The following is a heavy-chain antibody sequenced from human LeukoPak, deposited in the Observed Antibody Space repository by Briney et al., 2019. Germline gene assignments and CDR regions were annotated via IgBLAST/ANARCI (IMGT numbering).Heavy chain of an antibody. D-gene: IGHD4-17*01. J-gene: IGHJ3*02. CDR1: GGSFSNYA. CDR2: ITPIVDIA. Sequence: SVKVSCKASGGSFSNYAFSWVRQAPGQGLEWMGRITPIVDIATYIQKFQGRVTITANKFTSTAYMELSSLTSEDTAVYYCARHGADYGDYFAFDIWGQGTMVTVSS. V-gene: IGHV1-69*04. CDR3: ARHGADYGDYFAFDI.